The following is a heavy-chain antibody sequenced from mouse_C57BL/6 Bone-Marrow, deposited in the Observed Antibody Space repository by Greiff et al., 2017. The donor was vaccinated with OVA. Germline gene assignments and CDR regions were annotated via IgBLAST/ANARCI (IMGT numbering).Heavy chain of an antibody. V-gene: IGHV1-81*01. CDR3: ATLMDY. CDR1: GYTFTSYG. Sequence: QVHVKQSGAELARPGASVKLSCKASGYTFTSYGISWVKQRTGQGLEWIGEIYPRSGNTYYNEKFKGKATLTADKSSSTAYMALRSLTSEDSAVYFCATLMDYWGQGTSVTVSS. J-gene: IGHJ4*01. CDR2: IYPRSGNT.